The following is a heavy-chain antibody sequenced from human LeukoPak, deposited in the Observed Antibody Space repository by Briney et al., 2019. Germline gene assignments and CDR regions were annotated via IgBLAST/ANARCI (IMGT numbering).Heavy chain of an antibody. CDR2: IWYDGSNK. CDR3: ARGGAYYDPLDY. Sequence: PGGSLRLSCAASGFTFSSCGMHWVRQAPGKGLEWVAVIWYDGSNKYYADSVKGRFTISRDNSKNTLYLQMNSLRAEDTAVYYCARGGAYYDPLDYWGQGTLVTVSS. CDR1: GFTFSSCG. V-gene: IGHV3-33*01. J-gene: IGHJ4*02. D-gene: IGHD3-22*01.